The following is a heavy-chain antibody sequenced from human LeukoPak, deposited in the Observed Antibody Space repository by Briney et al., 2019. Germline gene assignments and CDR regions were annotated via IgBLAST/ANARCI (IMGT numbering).Heavy chain of an antibody. D-gene: IGHD1-26*01. CDR3: SREREHGRWFDP. J-gene: IGHJ5*02. V-gene: IGHV1-18*01. CDR2: ISAYNGNT. CDR1: GYTFTSYG. Sequence: ASVTVSCKASGYTFTSYGISWVRQAPGQGLEWMGWISAYNGNTNYAQKLQGRVTMTTDTSTSTAYMELRSLRSDDTAVYYCSREREHGRWFDPWGQGTLVTVSS.